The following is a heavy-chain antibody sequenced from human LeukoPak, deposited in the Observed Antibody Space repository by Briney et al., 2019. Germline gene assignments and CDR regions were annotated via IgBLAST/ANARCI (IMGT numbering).Heavy chain of an antibody. CDR1: GGSISSYY. CDR3: ARDRLQLQS. V-gene: IGHV4-59*01. D-gene: IGHD5-24*01. J-gene: IGHJ5*02. CDR2: IYYTGNT. Sequence: SETLSLTCTVSGGSISSYYWSWIRQPPGKGLEWIGYIYYTGNTNYNPSLKSRVTISVDTSKNQFSLKLSSVTAADTAAYYCARDRLQLQSWGQGTLVTVSS.